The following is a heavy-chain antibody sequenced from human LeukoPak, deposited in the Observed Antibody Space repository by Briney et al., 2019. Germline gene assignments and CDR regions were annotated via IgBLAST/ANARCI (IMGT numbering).Heavy chain of an antibody. CDR2: ISGSGGST. J-gene: IGHJ4*02. Sequence: PGGSLRLSCAASGFTFSSYAMSWVRQAPGQGLEWVSAISGSGGSTYYADSVKGRFTISRDNSKNTLYLQMNSLRAEDTAVYYCAKGSDYYDSSGYGPFDYWGQGTLVTVSS. CDR1: GFTFSSYA. D-gene: IGHD3-22*01. CDR3: AKGSDYYDSSGYGPFDY. V-gene: IGHV3-23*01.